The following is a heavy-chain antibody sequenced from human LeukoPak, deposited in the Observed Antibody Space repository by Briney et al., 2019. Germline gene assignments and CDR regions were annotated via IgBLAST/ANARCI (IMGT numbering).Heavy chain of an antibody. CDR3: ARQLRGIQLWSNDAFGI. CDR1: GGSISSYY. J-gene: IGHJ3*02. CDR2: IYYSGST. Sequence: ASETLSLTCTVSGGSISSYYWSWIRQPPGKGLEWIGYIYYSGSTNYNPSLKSRVTISVDTSKNQFSLKLSSVTAADTAVYYCARQLRGIQLWSNDAFGIWGQGTMVTVSS. V-gene: IGHV4-59*01. D-gene: IGHD5-18*01.